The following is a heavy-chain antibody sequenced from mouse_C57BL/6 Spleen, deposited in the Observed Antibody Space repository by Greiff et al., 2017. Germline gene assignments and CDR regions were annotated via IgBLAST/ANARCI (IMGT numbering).Heavy chain of an antibody. J-gene: IGHJ1*03. V-gene: IGHV1-82*01. Sequence: QVQLQQSGPELVKPGASVKISCKASGYAFSSSWMNWVKQRPGKGLEWIGRIYPGDGDTNYNGKFKGKATLTADKSSSTAYMQLSSLTSEDSAVYFCAREAIYYYGSSSYWYFDGWGTGTTVTVSS. D-gene: IGHD1-1*01. CDR1: GYAFSSSW. CDR2: IYPGDGDT. CDR3: AREAIYYYGSSSYWYFDG.